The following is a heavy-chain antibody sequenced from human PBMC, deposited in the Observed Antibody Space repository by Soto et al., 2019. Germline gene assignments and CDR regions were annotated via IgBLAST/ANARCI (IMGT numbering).Heavy chain of an antibody. V-gene: IGHV3-48*01. CDR3: ASDWYYMDV. D-gene: IGHD2-21*01. CDR2: ISSSSSTI. J-gene: IGHJ6*03. Sequence: EVQLVESGGGLVQPGGSLRLYCAASGFTFSSYPMNWVRQAPGKGLEWGSYISSSSSTIYYADSVKGRFTISRDNAKNALYLQMNSQRAEDPALYCCASDWYYMDVWGKVTTVSVSS. CDR1: GFTFSSYP.